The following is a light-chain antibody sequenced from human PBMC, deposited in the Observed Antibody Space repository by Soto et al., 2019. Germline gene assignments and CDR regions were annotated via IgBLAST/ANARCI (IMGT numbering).Light chain of an antibody. CDR3: QQRTNWLFT. CDR1: QTVGIS. V-gene: IGKV3-11*01. J-gene: IGKJ3*01. Sequence: LTQSPASLSLSPGETATISCRASQTVGISLAWYQHKPGQPPRLLIYDASKRATGIPARFGGSGSGTDFTLTISSLEPEDFAVYYCQQRTNWLFTFGPGTKVDMK. CDR2: DAS.